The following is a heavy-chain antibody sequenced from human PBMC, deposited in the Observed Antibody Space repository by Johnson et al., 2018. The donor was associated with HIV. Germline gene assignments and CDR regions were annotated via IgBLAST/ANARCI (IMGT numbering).Heavy chain of an antibody. J-gene: IGHJ3*02. CDR3: VRVSRLGDITLLSDAFDI. D-gene: IGHD1-14*01. Sequence: VQLVESGGGVVRPGGSLRLSCAASGFRFDNHGMRWVRQAPGKGLEWVSGMNWNGGSPGYVDSVKGRFTISRDNAKNSLYLQMNSLRAEDTALYYCVRVSRLGDITLLSDAFDIWGQGTMVTVSS. CDR2: MNWNGGSP. V-gene: IGHV3-20*04. CDR1: GFRFDNHG.